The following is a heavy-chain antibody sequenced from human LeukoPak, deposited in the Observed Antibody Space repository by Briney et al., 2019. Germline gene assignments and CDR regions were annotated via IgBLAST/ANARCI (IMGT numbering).Heavy chain of an antibody. Sequence: SETLSLTCAVYGGSFSGYYWSWIPQPPGKGLEWIGEINHSGSTNYNPSLKSRVTISVDTSKNQFSLKLSSVTAADTAVYYCARVGQWLDTWGHGPLVTVSS. CDR2: INHSGST. CDR3: ARVGQWLDT. V-gene: IGHV4-34*01. D-gene: IGHD6-19*01. J-gene: IGHJ5*01. CDR1: GGSFSGYY.